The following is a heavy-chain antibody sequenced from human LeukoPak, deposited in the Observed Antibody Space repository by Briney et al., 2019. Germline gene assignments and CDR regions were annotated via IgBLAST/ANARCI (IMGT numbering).Heavy chain of an antibody. J-gene: IGHJ6*03. D-gene: IGHD3-3*01. CDR2: VSSSGGST. CDR1: GFTFSSYA. CDR3: AKVLDFWSGYWRYYMDV. V-gene: IGHV3-23*01. Sequence: PGGSLRLSCAASGFTFSSYAMSWVRQAPGKGLEWVSIVSSSGGSTYYADSVEGRFTISRDNSKNTLYLEMNNLRAEDTAKYYCAKVLDFWSGYWRYYMDVWGKGTTVTVSS.